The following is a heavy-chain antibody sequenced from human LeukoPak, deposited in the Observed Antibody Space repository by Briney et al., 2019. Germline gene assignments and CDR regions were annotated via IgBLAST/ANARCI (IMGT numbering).Heavy chain of an antibody. J-gene: IGHJ4*02. Sequence: GASVKVSCKASGYTFTCYYMHWVRQAPGQGLEWMGWINPNSGGTNYAQKFQGRVTMTRDTSISTAYMELSRLRSDDTAVYYCAREKRYFDWYEKRYFDYWGQGTLVTVSS. CDR2: INPNSGGT. V-gene: IGHV1-2*02. D-gene: IGHD3-9*01. CDR3: AREKRYFDWYEKRYFDY. CDR1: GYTFTCYY.